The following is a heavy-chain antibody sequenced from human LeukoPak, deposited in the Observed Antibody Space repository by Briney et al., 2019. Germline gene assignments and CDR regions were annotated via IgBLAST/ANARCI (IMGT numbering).Heavy chain of an antibody. CDR2: ISYDGSNK. J-gene: IGHJ6*02. CDR3: AKEPRYCSSTSCYYYYYYGMDV. CDR1: GFTFSSYG. D-gene: IGHD2-2*01. V-gene: IGHV3-30*18. Sequence: PGGSLRLSCAASGFTFSSYGMHWVRQAPGKGLEWVAVISYDGSNKYYADSVKGRFTISRDNSKNTLYLQMNSLRAGDTAVYYCAKEPRYCSSTSCYYYYYYGMDVWGQGTTVTVSS.